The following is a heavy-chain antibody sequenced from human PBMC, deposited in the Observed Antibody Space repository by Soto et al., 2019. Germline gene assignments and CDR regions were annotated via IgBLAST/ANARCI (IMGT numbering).Heavy chain of an antibody. CDR3: VIHKSSSCRYGFAY. D-gene: IGHD6-13*01. CDR1: GGSISSSNW. J-gene: IGHJ4*02. V-gene: IGHV4-4*02. CDR2: IYHSGST. Sequence: PSETLSLTCAVSGGSISSSNWWNWVRQPPGKGLEWIGEIYHSGSTNYNPSLKSRVTISVDTSKNQFSLKLSSVTAADTAVYYCVIHKSSSCRYGFAYSGQGTLVIVSS.